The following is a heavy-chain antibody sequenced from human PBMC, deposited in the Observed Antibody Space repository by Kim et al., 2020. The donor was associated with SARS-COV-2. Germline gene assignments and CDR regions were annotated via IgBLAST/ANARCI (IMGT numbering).Heavy chain of an antibody. CDR3: ARIGDY. J-gene: IGHJ4*02. D-gene: IGHD2-15*01. V-gene: IGHV5-51*01. Sequence: YPGDSGTRYSPSFQGQVTISADKSISTAYRQWSSLKASDTAMYYCARIGDYWGQGTLVTVSS. CDR2: YPGDSGT.